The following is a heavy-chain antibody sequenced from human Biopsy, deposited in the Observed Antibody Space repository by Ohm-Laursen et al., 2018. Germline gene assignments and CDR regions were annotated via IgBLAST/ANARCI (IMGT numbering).Heavy chain of an antibody. Sequence: SETLSLTCNVSGDSISIYYWSWIRQPPGKGREWIGNFYYSGSTNYNPSLKSRITMSLDRSKSQVSLRMNSVTAADTAVYYCARARIKTSGVLIPETYYFDSWGQGTLVTVSS. D-gene: IGHD3-3*01. V-gene: IGHV4-59*01. J-gene: IGHJ4*02. CDR2: FYYSGST. CDR1: GDSISIYY. CDR3: ARARIKTSGVLIPETYYFDS.